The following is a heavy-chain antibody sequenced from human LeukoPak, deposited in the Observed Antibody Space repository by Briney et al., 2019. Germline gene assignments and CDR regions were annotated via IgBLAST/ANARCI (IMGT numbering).Heavy chain of an antibody. J-gene: IGHJ4*02. D-gene: IGHD6-6*01. V-gene: IGHV3-21*01. CDR1: GFTFSSYS. CDR2: ISSSSSYI. Sequence: GGSLRLSCAASGFTFSSYSMNWVRQAPGKGLEWVSSISSSSSYIYYADSVKGRFTISRDNAKNSLYLQMNSLRAEDTAVYYCAGDGSIAARPDSFGNFDYWGQGTLVTVSS. CDR3: AGDGSIAARPDSFGNFDY.